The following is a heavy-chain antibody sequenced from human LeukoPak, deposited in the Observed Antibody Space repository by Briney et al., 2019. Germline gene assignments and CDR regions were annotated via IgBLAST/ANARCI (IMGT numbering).Heavy chain of an antibody. D-gene: IGHD3-22*01. CDR2: IYYSGST. CDR3: ARRRYYYDSSGYYY. J-gene: IGHJ4*02. CDR1: VGSISSSSYY. V-gene: IGHV4-39*01. Sequence: PSETLSLTCTCSVGSISSSSYYWGWIRQPPGKGLEWIGSIYYSGSTYYNPSLKSRVTISVDTSKNQFSLKLSSVTAADTAVYYCARRRYYYDSSGYYYWGQGTLVTVSS.